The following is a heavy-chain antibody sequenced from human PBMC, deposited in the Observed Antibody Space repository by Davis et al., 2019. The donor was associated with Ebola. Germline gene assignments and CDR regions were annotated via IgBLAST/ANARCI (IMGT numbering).Heavy chain of an antibody. CDR2: ISSSSSYI. D-gene: IGHD4-23*01. J-gene: IGHJ6*02. V-gene: IGHV3-21*01. Sequence: GVSLKISCAASGFTFSSYSMNWVRQAPGKGLEWVSSISSSSSYIYYADSVKGRFTISRDNAKNSLYLQMNSLRAEDTAVYYCARAVVTVDYIIYYYYGMDVWGQGTTVTVSS. CDR3: ARAVVTVDYIIYYYYGMDV. CDR1: GFTFSSYS.